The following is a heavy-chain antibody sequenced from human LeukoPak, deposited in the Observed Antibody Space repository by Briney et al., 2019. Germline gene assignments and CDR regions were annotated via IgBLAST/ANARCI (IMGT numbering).Heavy chain of an antibody. Sequence: ASVKVSCKASGYTFTTYYIHWVRQAPGQGLEWMGTIKPSGGSTSYAQKFQGRVTMTRDTSTSTVYMEVSSLRSEDKAVYYCARVNGQQLAIDYWGQGTLVTVSS. V-gene: IGHV1-46*01. CDR2: IKPSGGST. D-gene: IGHD6-13*01. J-gene: IGHJ4*02. CDR1: GYTFTTYY. CDR3: ARVNGQQLAIDY.